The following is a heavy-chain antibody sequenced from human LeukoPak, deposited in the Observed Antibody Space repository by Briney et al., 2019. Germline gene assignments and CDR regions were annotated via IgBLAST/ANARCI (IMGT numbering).Heavy chain of an antibody. J-gene: IGHJ6*02. CDR1: GGSISSSNW. CDR2: INHSGST. CDR3: ARRLQQYSSSPNLESYGMDV. D-gene: IGHD6-13*01. V-gene: IGHV4-4*02. Sequence: SETLSLTCAVSGGSISSSNWWSWIRPPPGKGLEWIGEINHSGSTNYNPSLKSRVTISVDTSKNQFSLKLSSVTAADTAVYYCARRLQQYSSSPNLESYGMDVWGQGTTVTVSS.